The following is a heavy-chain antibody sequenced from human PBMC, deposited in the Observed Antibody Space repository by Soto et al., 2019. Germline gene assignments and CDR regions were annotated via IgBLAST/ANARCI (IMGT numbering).Heavy chain of an antibody. V-gene: IGHV3-73*02. D-gene: IGHD3-22*01. J-gene: IGHJ4*02. CDR3: TRLVSGYYY. Sequence: EVQLVESGGGLVQPGGSLKLSCAASGFTFSGSAMHWVRQASGKGLEWVGRIRSKANSYATAYAASVKGRFTISRDDSKNTAYLQMNSLKTEDTAVYYCTRLVSGYYYWGQGTLVTVSS. CDR2: IRSKANSYAT. CDR1: GFTFSGSA.